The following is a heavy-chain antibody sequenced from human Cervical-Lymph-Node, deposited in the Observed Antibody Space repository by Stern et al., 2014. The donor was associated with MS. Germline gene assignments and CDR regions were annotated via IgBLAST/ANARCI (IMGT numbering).Heavy chain of an antibody. D-gene: IGHD6-13*01. J-gene: IGHJ3*02. CDR2: IDPGRGGT. V-gene: IGHV1-2*02. CDR1: GYIFTAYY. CDR3: ARMAYSNIYYAGLDI. Sequence: VQLVQSGAEVKKPGASVKVSCTAAGYIFTAYYIHWLRQAPGQGLVLLGWIDPGRGGTNYAQKFQGRVTMTRDTSISTAYMELTSPTSDDTAVYYCARMAYSNIYYAGLDIWGQGTMVTVSS.